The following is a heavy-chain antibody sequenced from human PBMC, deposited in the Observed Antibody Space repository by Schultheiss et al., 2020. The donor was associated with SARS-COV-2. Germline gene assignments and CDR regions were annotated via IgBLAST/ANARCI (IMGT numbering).Heavy chain of an antibody. CDR1: GGSISSSSYY. Sequence: GSLRLSCTVSGGSISSSSYYWGWIRQPPGKGLEWIGRIYTSGSTNYNPSLKSRVTISVDTSKNQFSLKLSSVTAADTAVYYCAREGRGSSGYDYWGQGTLVTVSS. V-gene: IGHV4-39*07. D-gene: IGHD3-22*01. CDR3: AREGRGSSGYDY. CDR2: IYTSGST. J-gene: IGHJ4*02.